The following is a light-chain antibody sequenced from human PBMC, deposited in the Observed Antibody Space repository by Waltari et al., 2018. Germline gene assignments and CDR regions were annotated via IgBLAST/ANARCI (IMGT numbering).Light chain of an antibody. CDR1: TSNIGNNY. CDR3: GAWDNGGRAGV. Sequence: QSVLTQPPSVSAAPGQKVSISCSGSTSNIGNNYVSWYQHVPRTAPTSLIYQNNKRRPGGPDAFSGAKSGGSATLDITSRQTGDEADYYCGAWDNGGRAGVFGGRTKVTVL. V-gene: IGLV1-51*01. J-gene: IGLJ3*02. CDR2: QNN.